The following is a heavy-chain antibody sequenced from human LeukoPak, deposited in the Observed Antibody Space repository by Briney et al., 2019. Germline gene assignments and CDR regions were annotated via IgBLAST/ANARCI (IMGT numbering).Heavy chain of an antibody. CDR2: ISGRSSYI. Sequence: GGSLRLSCAASGFTFSTYSMNWVRQAPGKGLEWVSSISGRSSYIYYPYSMNGRFTISRDNDKKSLFLQMNSLSPEATAVYYCASGGVYYDSSGYNPSFDYWGQGALVTVSS. CDR1: GFTFSTYS. CDR3: ASGGVYYDSSGYNPSFDY. D-gene: IGHD3-22*01. V-gene: IGHV3-21*01. J-gene: IGHJ4*02.